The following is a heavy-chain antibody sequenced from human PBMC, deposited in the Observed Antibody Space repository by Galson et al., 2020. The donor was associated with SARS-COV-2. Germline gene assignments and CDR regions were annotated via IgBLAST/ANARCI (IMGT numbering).Heavy chain of an antibody. V-gene: IGHV4-31*03. CDR1: GDSMASVSYY. J-gene: IGHJ4*02. CDR2: IYYTGST. CDR3: ARLGRVTGTER. D-gene: IGHD1-20*01. Sequence: SQTLSLTCSVSGDSMASVSYYWSWIRQHPGKGLEWIGYIYYTGSTYDKPSIKSRLSISVDLAKSQFSLTLSSVTAADTAVYYCARLGRVTGTERWGRGALVSVSS.